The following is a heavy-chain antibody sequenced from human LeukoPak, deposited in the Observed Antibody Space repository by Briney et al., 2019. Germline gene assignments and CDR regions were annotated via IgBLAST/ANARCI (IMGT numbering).Heavy chain of an antibody. CDR1: GFTFSSYG. J-gene: IGHJ4*02. CDR3: AKEVGWYLDY. D-gene: IGHD6-19*01. CDR2: IRYDGSNK. V-gene: IGHV3-30*02. Sequence: PGGSLRLSCAASGFTFSSYGMYWVRQAPGKGLEWVAFIRYDGSNKYYADSVKGRFTISRDNSKNTLYLQMNSLRAEDTAVYYCAKEVGWYLDYWGQGTLVTVSS.